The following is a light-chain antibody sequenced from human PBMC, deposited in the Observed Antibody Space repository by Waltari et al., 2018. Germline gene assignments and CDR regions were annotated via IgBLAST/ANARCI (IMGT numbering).Light chain of an antibody. V-gene: IGLV2-8*01. J-gene: IGLJ2*01. CDR2: EVD. CDR1: SSDVGGHNR. CDR3: SSYRGDYNWV. Sequence: QSALTQPPSASGSPGQSVTISCTGTSSDVGGHNRVSWYQQYPGTAPKLIIYEVDKRPSGAPERFSGSRSGNTASLTVSGLQADDESVYYCSSYRGDYNWVFGGGTKLTVL.